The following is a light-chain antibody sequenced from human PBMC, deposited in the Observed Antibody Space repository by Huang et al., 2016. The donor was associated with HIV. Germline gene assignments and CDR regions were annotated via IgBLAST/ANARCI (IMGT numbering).Light chain of an antibody. V-gene: IGKV3-15*01. CDR2: GAS. Sequence: EIVMTQSPATLSVYPGESATLSCRASQSVASNLAWYQHQPGQAPRLLIDGASTRATVIPARFSGSGSGTQFTLTISSLQSEDSAVYFCQQYNTWQTFGQGTKVEI. CDR1: QSVASN. CDR3: QQYNTWQT. J-gene: IGKJ1*01.